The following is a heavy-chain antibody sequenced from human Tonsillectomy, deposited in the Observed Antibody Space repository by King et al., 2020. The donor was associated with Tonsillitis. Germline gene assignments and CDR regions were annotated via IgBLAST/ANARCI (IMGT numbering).Heavy chain of an antibody. Sequence: VPLQESGPGLVKPSQTLSLTCTVSGGSISGGSSYWSWIRQPAGQGLEWIGRIYTSGSANYNPSLKSRVTMSVDTSQNQFSLRLSSVTAAETAVYYCARGAIAAPIDSWGQGTLVTVSS. CDR1: GGSISGGSSY. CDR2: IYTSGSA. J-gene: IGHJ4*02. CDR3: ARGAIAAPIDS. V-gene: IGHV4-61*02. D-gene: IGHD6-13*01.